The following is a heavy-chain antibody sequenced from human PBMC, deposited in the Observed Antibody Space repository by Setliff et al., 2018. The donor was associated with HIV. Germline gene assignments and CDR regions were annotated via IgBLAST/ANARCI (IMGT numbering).Heavy chain of an antibody. CDR3: ARQVAARKVDY. CDR2: IYNSGIT. V-gene: IGHV4-59*08. CDR1: GGSISSYY. Sequence: PSETLSLTCTVSGGSISSYYWSWIRQPPGKGLEWIGYIYNSGITSYNPSLKSRVTISEDTSKNQFSLKLISVTAADTAVYYCARQVAARKVDYWGQGLLVTVS. J-gene: IGHJ4*02. D-gene: IGHD6-13*01.